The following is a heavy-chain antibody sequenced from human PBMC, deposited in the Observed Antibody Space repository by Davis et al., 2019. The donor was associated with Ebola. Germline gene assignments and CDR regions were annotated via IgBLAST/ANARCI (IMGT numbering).Heavy chain of an antibody. Sequence: GGSLRLSCTTSRFSLSIFSMNWFRQAPWKGLEWVAAVSGSGTTTSYADSVKGRFTISRDNSDNTLYLQMNSLRVEDTARYYCAKASWGPAARPLLDSWGQGTLVTVSS. J-gene: IGHJ4*02. CDR2: VSGSGTTT. CDR3: AKASWGPAARPLLDS. CDR1: RFSLSIFS. D-gene: IGHD2-2*01. V-gene: IGHV3-23*01.